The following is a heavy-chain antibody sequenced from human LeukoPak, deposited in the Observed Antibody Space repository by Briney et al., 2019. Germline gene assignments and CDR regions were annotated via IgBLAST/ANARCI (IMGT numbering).Heavy chain of an antibody. J-gene: IGHJ5*02. Sequence: SETLSLTCTVSGASISSYYWSWIRQPPGKGLEWIGYIDCSGYTNYNPSLKSRVTISVDTSKNQFSLKLTSVTAADTAVYFCARGGYYGSGNDFRFDPWGQGTLVTVSS. CDR3: ARGGYYGSGNDFRFDP. CDR1: GASISSYY. CDR2: IDCSGYT. D-gene: IGHD3-10*01. V-gene: IGHV4-59*13.